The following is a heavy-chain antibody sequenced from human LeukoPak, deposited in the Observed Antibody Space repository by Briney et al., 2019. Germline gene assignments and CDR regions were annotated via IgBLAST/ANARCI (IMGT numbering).Heavy chain of an antibody. J-gene: IGHJ4*02. CDR1: GGSISSYY. CDR3: ARAPAAISPFDY. D-gene: IGHD2-2*02. Sequence: QPSETLSLTCTVSGGSISSYYWSWIRQPPGKGLEWIGYIYYSGSTNYNPSLKSRVTISVDTSKNQFSLKLSSVTAADTAVYYCARAPAAISPFDYWGQGTLVTVSS. CDR2: IYYSGST. V-gene: IGHV4-59*01.